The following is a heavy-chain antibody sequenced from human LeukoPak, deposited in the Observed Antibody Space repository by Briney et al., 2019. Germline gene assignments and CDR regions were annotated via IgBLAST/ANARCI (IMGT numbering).Heavy chain of an antibody. V-gene: IGHV4-34*01. CDR3: ARAALSGYCSSTSFYPWCPNRTKSYYYYMDV. Sequence: SETLSLTCAVYGGSFSGYYWSWIRQPPGKGLEWIGEINHSGSTNYNPSLKSRVTISVDTSKNQFSLKLSSVTAADTAVYYCARAALSGYCSSTSFYPWCPNRTKSYYYYMDVWGKGTTVTVSS. D-gene: IGHD2-2*01. J-gene: IGHJ6*03. CDR2: INHSGST. CDR1: GGSFSGYY.